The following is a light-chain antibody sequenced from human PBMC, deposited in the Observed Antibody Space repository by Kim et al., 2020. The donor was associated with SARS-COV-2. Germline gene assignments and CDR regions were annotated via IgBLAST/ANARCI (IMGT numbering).Light chain of an antibody. CDR3: QQYSSSPAT. CDR1: QSVSSSY. V-gene: IGKV3-20*01. Sequence: SPGETATLSCRASQSVSSSYLAWYQQKPGQAPRLLIYGASSRATGIPDRFSGSGSGTDFTLTISRLEPEDFAVYYCQQYSSSPATFGQGTKVDIK. J-gene: IGKJ1*01. CDR2: GAS.